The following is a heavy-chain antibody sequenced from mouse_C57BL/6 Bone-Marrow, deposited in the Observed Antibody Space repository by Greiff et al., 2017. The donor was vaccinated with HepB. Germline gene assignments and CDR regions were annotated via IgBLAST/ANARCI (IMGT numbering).Heavy chain of an antibody. CDR1: GFTFSDYY. D-gene: IGHD2-2*01. CDR3: AREGGWLRVGYYFDY. V-gene: IGHV5-16*01. CDR2: INYDGSST. Sequence: DVHLVESEGGLVQPGSSMKLSCTASGFTFSDYYMAWVRQVPEKGLEWVANINYDGSSTYYLDSLKSRFIISRDNAKNILYLQMSSLKSEDTATYYCAREGGWLRVGYYFDYWGQGTTLTVSS. J-gene: IGHJ2*01.